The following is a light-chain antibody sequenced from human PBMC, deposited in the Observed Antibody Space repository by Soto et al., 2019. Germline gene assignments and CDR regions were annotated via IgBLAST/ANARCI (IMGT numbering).Light chain of an antibody. CDR3: SSYTTSSTRV. CDR1: SSDLGIYNY. Sequence: QSALTQTASVSGSPGQSIAISCPGSSSDLGIYNYVSWYQQHPGKVPKLIIFEGTNRPSGVSNRFSGSKSGNTASLTISGLQAEDEADYYCSSYTTSSTRVFGTGTKVTVL. J-gene: IGLJ1*01. CDR2: EGT. V-gene: IGLV2-14*01.